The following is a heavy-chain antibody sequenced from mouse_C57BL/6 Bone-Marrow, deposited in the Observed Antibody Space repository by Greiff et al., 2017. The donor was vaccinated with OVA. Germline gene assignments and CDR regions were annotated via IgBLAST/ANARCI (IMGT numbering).Heavy chain of an antibody. V-gene: IGHV1-19*01. Sequence: EVHLVESGPVLVKPWASVKMSCTASGYTFTDYYMNWVKQSHGKGLEWIGVINPYNGGTSYNQKFKGKATLTVDKSSSTAYMELNSLTAEDSAVYYCARGGYGWGQGTTLTVSS. CDR1: GYTFTDYY. CDR2: INPYNGGT. D-gene: IGHD2-14*01. CDR3: ARGGYG. J-gene: IGHJ2*01.